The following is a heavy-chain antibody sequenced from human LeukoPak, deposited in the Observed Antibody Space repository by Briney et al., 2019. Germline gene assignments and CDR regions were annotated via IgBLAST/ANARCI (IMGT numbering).Heavy chain of an antibody. D-gene: IGHD6-19*01. Sequence: ASVKVSCKASGYDFTSVGITWVRRAPGQGLEWMGWISPYNGNTRYAQKFQGRVAMTTDTSTTTAYMELRGQRFNDTAVYYCARAGSGSGWYFDYWGQGTLVTVSS. J-gene: IGHJ4*02. CDR2: ISPYNGNT. CDR1: GYDFTSVG. CDR3: ARAGSGSGWYFDY. V-gene: IGHV1-18*01.